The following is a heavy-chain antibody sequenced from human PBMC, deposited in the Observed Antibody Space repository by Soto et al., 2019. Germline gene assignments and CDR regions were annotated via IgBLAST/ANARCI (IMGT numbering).Heavy chain of an antibody. CDR2: INPNGGST. CDR1: GYTFTNYY. D-gene: IGHD6-13*01. J-gene: IGHJ4*02. V-gene: IGHV1-46*01. CDR3: ARVNSYSNNWLGFDY. Sequence: QVQLVQSGAEVKKPGASVKVSCKAPGYTFTNYYMLWVRQAPGQGLEWMGIINPNGGSTDYAQKFQGRVTLTRDTSTSTVYMELSSLRSDVTAVYYCARVNSYSNNWLGFDYWGQGTLVTVSS.